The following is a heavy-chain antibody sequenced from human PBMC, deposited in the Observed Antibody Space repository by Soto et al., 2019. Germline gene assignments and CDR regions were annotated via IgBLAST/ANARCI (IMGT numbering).Heavy chain of an antibody. D-gene: IGHD6-13*01. J-gene: IGHJ6*02. CDR3: ARDPGGLAAAGISDYYYGMDV. CDR1: GFTFSSYA. CDR2: ISYDGSNK. V-gene: IGHV3-30-3*01. Sequence: AGGSLRLSCAASGFTFSSYAMHWVRQAPGKGLEWVAVISYDGSNKYYADSVKGRFTISRDNSKNTLYLQMNSLRSEDTAVYYCARDPGGLAAAGISDYYYGMDVWGQGTTVTVSS.